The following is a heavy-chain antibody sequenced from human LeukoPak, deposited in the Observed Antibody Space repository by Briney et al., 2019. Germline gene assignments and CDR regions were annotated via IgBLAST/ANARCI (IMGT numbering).Heavy chain of an antibody. J-gene: IGHJ4*02. CDR3: AKEGRGFWSGIDY. D-gene: IGHD3-3*01. V-gene: IGHV3-23*01. Sequence: GGSLRLSCAASGFTFSSYAMSWVRQAPGKGLLWVSAISGSGSSTYYADSVKGRFTISRDNSKDTLYLQMNSLRAEDTAVYYCAKEGRGFWSGIDYWGQGTLVTVSS. CDR1: GFTFSSYA. CDR2: ISGSGSST.